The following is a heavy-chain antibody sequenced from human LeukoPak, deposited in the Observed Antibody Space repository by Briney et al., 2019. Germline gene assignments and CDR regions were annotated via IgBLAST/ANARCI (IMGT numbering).Heavy chain of an antibody. CDR2: IIPILGIA. CDR1: GYTFTSYG. D-gene: IGHD6-6*01. CDR3: ARGPVAARGRIHYYFDY. V-gene: IGHV1-69*04. Sequence: GASVKVSCKASGYTFTSYGISWVRQAPGQGLEWMGRIIPILGIANYAQKFQGRVTITADKSTSTAYMELSSLRSEDTAVYYCARGPVAARGRIHYYFDYWGQGTLVTVSS. J-gene: IGHJ4*02.